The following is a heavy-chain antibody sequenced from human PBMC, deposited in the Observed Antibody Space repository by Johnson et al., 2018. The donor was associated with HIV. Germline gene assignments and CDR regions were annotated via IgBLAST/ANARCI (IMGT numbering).Heavy chain of an antibody. V-gene: IGHV3-11*04. CDR1: GFTFSDYY. D-gene: IGHD2-21*01. CDR3: ARGTYCGGECLWVGDAFDI. J-gene: IGHJ3*02. Sequence: QVQLVESGGALVQPGGSLRLSCAASGFTFSDYYMSWIRQAPGKGLEWVSYMSSSGSTIYNADSVKGRFTISRDNSKNTLYLQMGSLRAEDMAVYYCARGTYCGGECLWVGDAFDIWGQGTMVTVSS. CDR2: MSSSGSTI.